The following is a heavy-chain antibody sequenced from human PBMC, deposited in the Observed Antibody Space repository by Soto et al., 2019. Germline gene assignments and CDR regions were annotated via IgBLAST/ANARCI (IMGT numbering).Heavy chain of an antibody. CDR2: IIPIFGTA. CDR3: ARESAMAPYYFDY. J-gene: IGHJ4*02. CDR1: GGTFSSYA. D-gene: IGHD5-18*01. Sequence: SVKVSCKASGGTFSSYAISWVRQAPGQGLEWMGGIIPIFGTANYAQRFQGRVTITADESTSTAYMELSSLRSEDTAVYYCARESAMAPYYFDYWGQGTLVTVSS. V-gene: IGHV1-69*13.